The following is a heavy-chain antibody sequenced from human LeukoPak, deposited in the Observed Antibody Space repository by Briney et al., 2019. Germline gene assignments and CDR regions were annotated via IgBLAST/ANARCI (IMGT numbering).Heavy chain of an antibody. D-gene: IGHD3-22*01. CDR3: SIYDSSGSFAY. J-gene: IGHJ4*02. CDR1: GFTFSSYG. Sequence: GRFLRLSCAASGFTFSSYGMHWVRQAPGKGLEWVAVIWYDGSDKYYADSVKGRFTISRDNSKNTLYLQMSSLRAEDTAAYYCSIYDSSGSFAYWGQGTLVTVSS. CDR2: IWYDGSDK. V-gene: IGHV3-33*01.